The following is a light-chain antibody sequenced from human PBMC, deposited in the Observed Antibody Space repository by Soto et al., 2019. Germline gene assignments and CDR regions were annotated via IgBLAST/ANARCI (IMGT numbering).Light chain of an antibody. Sequence: QSALTQPASVSGSPGQSITISCTGTSSDIGAYNFVSWYQQHPGKAPKLMLYDVNIRPSGVSNRFSGSKSGNTASLTISGLQADDEADYYCSSHTSYSTRVFGTGTKVTVL. CDR3: SSHTSYSTRV. V-gene: IGLV2-14*03. J-gene: IGLJ1*01. CDR1: SSDIGAYNF. CDR2: DVN.